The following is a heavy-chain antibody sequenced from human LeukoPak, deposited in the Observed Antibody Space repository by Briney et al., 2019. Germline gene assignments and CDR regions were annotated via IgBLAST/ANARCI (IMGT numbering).Heavy chain of an antibody. CDR1: AGSTASGGYY. CDR3: ARKYYGSGSYYNWFDP. Sequence: SQTRSPTSTVSAGSTASGGYYCSWTLEHPWNGLEWIAHIYYSGSTYYNPSLRSRVIMSVDTSKNQFSLKLSAVTAADTAVYYCARKYYGSGSYYNWFDPWGQGTLVTVSS. V-gene: IGHV4-31*03. J-gene: IGHJ5*02. D-gene: IGHD3-10*01. CDR2: IYYSGST.